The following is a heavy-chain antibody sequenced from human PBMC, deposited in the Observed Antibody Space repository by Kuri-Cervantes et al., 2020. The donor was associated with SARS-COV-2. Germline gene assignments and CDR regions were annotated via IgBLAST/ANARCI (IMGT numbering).Heavy chain of an antibody. CDR1: GYTFTSYY. D-gene: IGHD3-16*02. Sequence: SVKVSCKASGYTFTSYYMHWVRQAPGQGLEWMGGIIPIFGTANYAQKFQGRVTITADKSTSTAYMELSSLRSEDTAVYYCARGHYDYVWGSYRDDYWGQGTLVTVSS. CDR3: ARGHYDYVWGSYRDDY. J-gene: IGHJ4*02. CDR2: IIPIFGTA. V-gene: IGHV1-69*06.